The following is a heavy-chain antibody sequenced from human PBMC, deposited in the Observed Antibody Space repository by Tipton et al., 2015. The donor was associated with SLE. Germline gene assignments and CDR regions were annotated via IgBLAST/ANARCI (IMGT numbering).Heavy chain of an antibody. CDR2: MFYTGSA. CDR3: ARGYGGSYRYWFFDL. V-gene: IGHV4-39*07. CDR1: GASVSSSVYS. J-gene: IGHJ2*01. D-gene: IGHD1-26*01. Sequence: TLSLTCTVSGASVSSSVYSWGWIRQPPGKGLQWIGAMFYTGSAHYNPSLKGRVAISVDTSKNVFSLNINSVTAADTAVYYCARGYGGSYRYWFFDLWGRGTLVSVSS.